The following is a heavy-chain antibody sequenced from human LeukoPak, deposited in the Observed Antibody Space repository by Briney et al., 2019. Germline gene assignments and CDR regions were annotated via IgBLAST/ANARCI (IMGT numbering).Heavy chain of an antibody. CDR2: ISYDGSNK. CDR1: GFTFSSYA. CDR3: ARDSRPEWELLRSYYYYYGMDV. J-gene: IGHJ6*02. V-gene: IGHV3-30*04. D-gene: IGHD1-26*01. Sequence: PGRSLRLSCAASGFTFSSYAMHWVRQAPGKGLEWVAVISYDGSNKYYADSVKGRFTISRDNSKNTLYLQTNSLRAEDTAVYYCARDSRPEWELLRSYYYYYGMDVWGQGTTVTVSS.